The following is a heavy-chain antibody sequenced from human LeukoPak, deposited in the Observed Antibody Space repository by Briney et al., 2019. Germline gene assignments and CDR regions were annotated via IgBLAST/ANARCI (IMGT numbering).Heavy chain of an antibody. CDR2: IKQDGSER. CDR3: ARGASGSVVALDQ. Sequence: GGSLGLSCEASGFTFSSYWMSWVRQAPGKGLEWVANIKQDGSERYYVDSVKGRFTMSRDNAKNSLFLQMNSLRAEDTAVYYCARGASGSVVALDQWGQGTLVTVSS. V-gene: IGHV3-7*01. J-gene: IGHJ4*02. D-gene: IGHD2-15*01. CDR1: GFTFSSYW.